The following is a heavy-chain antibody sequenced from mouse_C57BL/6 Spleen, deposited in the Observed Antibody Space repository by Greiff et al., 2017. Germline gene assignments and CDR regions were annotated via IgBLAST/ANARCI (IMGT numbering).Heavy chain of an antibody. CDR3: AREGVTTEAMDY. Sequence: QVQLQQPGAELVKPGASVKMSCKASGYTFTSYWIPWVKQRPGQGLEWIGDIYPGSGSTNYNEKFKGKATLTVDTSSSTAYMQLSSLTSEDSAVYYCAREGVTTEAMDYWGQGTSVTVSS. CDR2: IYPGSGST. D-gene: IGHD2-2*01. J-gene: IGHJ4*01. V-gene: IGHV1-55*01. CDR1: GYTFTSYW.